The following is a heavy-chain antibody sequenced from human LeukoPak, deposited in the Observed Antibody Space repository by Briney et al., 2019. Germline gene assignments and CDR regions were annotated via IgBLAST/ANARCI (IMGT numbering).Heavy chain of an antibody. CDR1: EFTFGTYA. J-gene: IGHJ4*02. Sequence: GGSLRLSCAASEFTFGTYAMNWVRQAPGKGLEGVSDISGSGGTTYYADSVKGRCTISRDNCKNTLYLQMNSLRAEDTAVYYCGRRGGTWPKYYFDYWGQGSLVTVSS. CDR2: ISGSGGTT. CDR3: GRRGGTWPKYYFDY. D-gene: IGHD3-10*01. V-gene: IGHV3-23*01.